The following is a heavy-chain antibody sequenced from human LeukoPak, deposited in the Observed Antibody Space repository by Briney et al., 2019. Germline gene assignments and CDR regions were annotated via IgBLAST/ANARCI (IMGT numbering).Heavy chain of an antibody. J-gene: IGHJ4*02. Sequence: GGSLRHSCAASGFTVSSNYMSWVRQAPGKGREWVSVIYSGGITYYADSVKGRVIISRDNFKNTLYLQMNSVRAEDTVVYYCARVDVGDYGFDYWGQGALVTVSS. CDR3: ARVDVGDYGFDY. CDR2: IYSGGIT. V-gene: IGHV3-66*01. CDR1: GFTVSSNY. D-gene: IGHD4-17*01.